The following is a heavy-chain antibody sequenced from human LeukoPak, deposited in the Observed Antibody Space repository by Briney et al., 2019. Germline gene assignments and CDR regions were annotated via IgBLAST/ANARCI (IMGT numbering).Heavy chain of an antibody. V-gene: IGHV3-53*05. CDR2: IYSGGST. J-gene: IGHJ4*02. D-gene: IGHD5-24*01. CDR1: GFTVSSNY. Sequence: GGSLRLSCAASGFTVSSNYMSWVRQAPGKGLEWVSIIYSGGSTFYAGSVKGRFTISRDNSKNTLYLQMNSLRAEDTAVYYCAKAKMATRDFDYWGQGTLVTVSS. CDR3: AKAKMATRDFDY.